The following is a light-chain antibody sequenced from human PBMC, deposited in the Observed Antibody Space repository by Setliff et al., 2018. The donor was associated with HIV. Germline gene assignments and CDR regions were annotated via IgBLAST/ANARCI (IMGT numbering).Light chain of an antibody. CDR1: SSDVGAYNY. CDR2: EVS. Sequence: QSVLTQPASVTGSPGQSITVYCTGTSSDVGAYNYVSWYQQHPGKAPKLMIYEVSNRQSGVSNRFSGSKSGNTASLTISGLQAEDEADYYCSSYTSSSTLGVVFGGGTKGTVL. CDR3: SSYTSSSTLGVV. V-gene: IGLV2-14*01. J-gene: IGLJ2*01.